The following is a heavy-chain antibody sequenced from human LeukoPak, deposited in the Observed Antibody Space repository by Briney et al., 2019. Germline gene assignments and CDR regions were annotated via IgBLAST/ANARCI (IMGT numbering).Heavy chain of an antibody. CDR2: IYHSRST. V-gene: IGHV4-4*02. Sequence: PSGTLSLTCAVSGGSISSSNWWSWVRQPPGKGLEWIGEIYHSRSTNYNPSLKSRVTISVDKSKNQFSLKLSSVTAADTAVYYCARAPAVAGTSYYFDYWGQGTLVTVSS. CDR1: GGSISSSNW. CDR3: ARAPAVAGTSYYFDY. J-gene: IGHJ4*02. D-gene: IGHD6-19*01.